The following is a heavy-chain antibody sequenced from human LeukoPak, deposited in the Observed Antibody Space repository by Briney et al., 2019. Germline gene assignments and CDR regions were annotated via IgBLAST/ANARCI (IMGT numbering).Heavy chain of an antibody. V-gene: IGHV4-30-4*01. CDR2: IYYSGST. Sequence: SSETLSLTCTVSGGSISSGDYYWSWIRQPPGKGLEWIGYIYYSGSTYYNPSLKSRVTISVDTSKNQFSLKLSSVTAADTAVYYCARGYCSGGSCYSPFDYWGQGTLVTVSS. J-gene: IGHJ4*02. CDR3: ARGYCSGGSCYSPFDY. CDR1: GGSISSGDYY. D-gene: IGHD2-15*01.